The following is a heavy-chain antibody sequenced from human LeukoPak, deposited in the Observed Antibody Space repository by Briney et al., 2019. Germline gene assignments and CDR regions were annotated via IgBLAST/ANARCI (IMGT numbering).Heavy chain of an antibody. Sequence: GGSLRLSCAASGFTFSSYGMSWVRQAPGKGLEWVSYITSSSSTIYYADSVKGRFTISRDNAKNSLYLQMNSLRAEDTAVYYCARGYLLGASGYWGQGTLVTVSS. V-gene: IGHV3-48*01. CDR1: GFTFSSYG. CDR3: ARGYLLGASGY. J-gene: IGHJ4*02. D-gene: IGHD3-10*01. CDR2: ITSSSSTI.